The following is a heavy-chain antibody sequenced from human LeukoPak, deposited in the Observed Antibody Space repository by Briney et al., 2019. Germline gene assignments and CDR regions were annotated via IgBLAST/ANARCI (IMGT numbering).Heavy chain of an antibody. CDR3: ARGGNCSSTSCYFWFDP. CDR2: INTNTGNP. CDR1: GYTFTSYA. V-gene: IGHV7-4-1*02. J-gene: IGHJ5*02. Sequence: GASVKVSCKASGYTFTSYAMNWVRQAPGQGLEWMGWINTNTGNPTYAQGFTGRFVFSLDTSVSTAYLQISSLKAEDTAVYYCARGGNCSSTSCYFWFDPWGQGTLVTVSS. D-gene: IGHD2-2*01.